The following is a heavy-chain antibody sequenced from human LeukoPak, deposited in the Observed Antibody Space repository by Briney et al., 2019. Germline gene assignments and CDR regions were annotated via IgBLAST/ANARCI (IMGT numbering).Heavy chain of an antibody. CDR3: AKDWARARDYYYYMDV. J-gene: IGHJ6*03. V-gene: IGHV3-33*06. CDR2: IWYDGSNK. D-gene: IGHD3-16*01. CDR1: GFAFSSYG. Sequence: GGSLRLSCAASGFAFSSYGMHWVRQAPGKGLEWVAVIWYDGSNKYYADSVKGRFTISRDNSKNTLYLQMNSLRAEDTAVYYCAKDWARARDYYYYMDVWGKGTTVTVSS.